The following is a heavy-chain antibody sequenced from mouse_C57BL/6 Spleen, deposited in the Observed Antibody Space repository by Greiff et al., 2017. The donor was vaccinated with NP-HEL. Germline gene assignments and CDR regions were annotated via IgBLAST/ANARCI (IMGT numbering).Heavy chain of an antibody. D-gene: IGHD2-3*01. CDR1: GFSFNTYA. Sequence: DVHLVESGGGLVQPKGSLKLSCAASGFSFNTYAMNWVRQAPGKGLEWVARIRSKSNNYATYYADSVKDRFTISRDDSESMLYLQMNNLKTEDTAMYYCVRRGYDGSHWYFDVWGTGTTVTVSS. CDR2: IRSKSNNYAT. V-gene: IGHV10-1*01. J-gene: IGHJ1*03. CDR3: VRRGYDGSHWYFDV.